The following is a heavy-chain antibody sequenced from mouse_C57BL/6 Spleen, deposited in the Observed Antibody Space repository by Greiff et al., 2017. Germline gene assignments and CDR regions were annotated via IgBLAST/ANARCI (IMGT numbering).Heavy chain of an antibody. CDR1: GFNIKNTY. D-gene: IGHD1-1*01. CDR2: IDPANGNT. J-gene: IGHJ2*01. CDR3: GRGYYGSSYNFDY. Sequence: EVQLQQSVAELVRPGASVKLSCTASGFNIKNTYMHWVKQRPEQGLEWIGRIDPANGNTKYAPKFQGKATITADTSSNTAYLQLSSLTSEDTAIYYGGRGYYGSSYNFDYWGQGTTLTVSS. V-gene: IGHV14-3*01.